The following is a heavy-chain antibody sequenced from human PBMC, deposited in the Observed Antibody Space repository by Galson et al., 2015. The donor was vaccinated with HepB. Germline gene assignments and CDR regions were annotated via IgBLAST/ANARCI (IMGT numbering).Heavy chain of an antibody. J-gene: IGHJ4*02. D-gene: IGHD5-12*01. V-gene: IGHV1-3*04. CDR2: INTGNGNT. CDR3: ARGGYDSPGFDY. CDR1: GYTFTSYA. Sequence: SVKVSCKASGYTFTSYAMHWARQAPGQRLEWMGWINTGNGNTKYSQKFQGRVTITRDTSASTAYMELSSLRSEDTAVYYCARGGYDSPGFDYWGQGTLVTVSS.